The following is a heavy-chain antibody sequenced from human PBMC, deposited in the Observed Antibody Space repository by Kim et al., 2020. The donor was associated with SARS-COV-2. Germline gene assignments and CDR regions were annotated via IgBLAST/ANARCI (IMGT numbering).Heavy chain of an antibody. D-gene: IGHD3-22*01. J-gene: IGHJ6*02. CDR3: ARNYYYDSSGYYYYYGMDV. CDR2: INSDGSST. V-gene: IGHV3-74*01. Sequence: GGSLRLSCAASGFTFSSYWMHWVRQAPGKGLVWVSRINSDGSSTSYADSVKGRFTISRDNAKNTLYLQMNSLRAEDTAVYYCARNYYYDSSGYYYYYGMDVWGQGTTVTVSS. CDR1: GFTFSSYW.